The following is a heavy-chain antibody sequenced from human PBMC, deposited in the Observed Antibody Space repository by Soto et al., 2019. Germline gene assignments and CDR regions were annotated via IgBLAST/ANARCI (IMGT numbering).Heavy chain of an antibody. CDR2: IIPIFGTA. J-gene: IGHJ6*02. Sequence: QAQLEQSGGEVKKPGSSVKVSCKASRVAFSKFIVTWVRQAPGLGLEWVGGIIPIFGTANYAQKFQGRVTITADESTSTSYMEVNNLRSEDTAVYYCAKVRYSSPMGYYYGMDGWGQGTTVTVSS. D-gene: IGHD6-19*01. CDR3: AKVRYSSPMGYYYGMDG. CDR1: RVAFSKFI. V-gene: IGHV1-69*01.